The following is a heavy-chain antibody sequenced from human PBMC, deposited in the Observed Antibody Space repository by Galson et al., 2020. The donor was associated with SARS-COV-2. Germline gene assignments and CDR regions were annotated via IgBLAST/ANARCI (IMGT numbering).Heavy chain of an antibody. V-gene: IGHV4-34*01. CDR2: INHSGST. CDR3: ARGFVFLWFGESEDLDWYFDL. CDR1: EGSFSGYY. D-gene: IGHD3-10*01. J-gene: IGHJ2*01. Sequence: SETLSLTCAVYEGSFSGYYWSWIRQPPGKGLEWIGEINHSGSTKYNPSLKSRVTISVDTSKNQFSLKLSSVTAADTAVYYCARGFVFLWFGESEDLDWYFDLWGRGALVTVSS.